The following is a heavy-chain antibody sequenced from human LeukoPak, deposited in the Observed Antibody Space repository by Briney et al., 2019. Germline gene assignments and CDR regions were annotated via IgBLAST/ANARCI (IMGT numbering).Heavy chain of an antibody. CDR3: ARAMVRGVPGGGFDP. CDR2: IWYDGSNK. CDR1: GFTFSSYG. D-gene: IGHD3-10*01. J-gene: IGHJ5*02. V-gene: IGHV3-33*01. Sequence: PGRSLRFSCAASGFTFSSYGMHWVRQAPGKGLEWVAVIWYDGSNKYYADSVKGRFTISRDNSKNTLYLQMNSLRAEDTAVYYCARAMVRGVPGGGFDPWGQGTLVTVSS.